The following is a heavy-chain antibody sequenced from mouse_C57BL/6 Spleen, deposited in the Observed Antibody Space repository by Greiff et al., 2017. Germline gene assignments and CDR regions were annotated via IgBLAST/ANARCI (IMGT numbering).Heavy chain of an antibody. CDR2: IDPSDSYT. Sequence: QVQLQQPGAELVMPGASVKLSCKASGYTFTSYWMHWVKQRPGQGLEWIGEIDPSDSYTTYNQKFKGKSTLTVDKSSSTAYMQLSSLTSEDSAVYYCARYGSSSAWFAYWGQGTLVTVAA. V-gene: IGHV1-69*01. D-gene: IGHD1-1*01. J-gene: IGHJ3*01. CDR3: ARYGSSSAWFAY. CDR1: GYTFTSYW.